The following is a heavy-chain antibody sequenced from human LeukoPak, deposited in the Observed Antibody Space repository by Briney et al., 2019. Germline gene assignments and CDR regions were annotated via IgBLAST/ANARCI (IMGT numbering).Heavy chain of an antibody. Sequence: GGSLRLSCAASGLTFSNYWMSWVRQGPGKGLEWVANIKHDGSEKYYIDSVKGRFTISRDNAKNSVYLQMNSLRAEDTAVYYCARLPYCNGGSCYFVDYWGQGTLVTVSS. CDR3: ARLPYCNGGSCYFVDY. J-gene: IGHJ4*02. CDR1: GLTFSNYW. D-gene: IGHD2-15*01. V-gene: IGHV3-7*01. CDR2: IKHDGSEK.